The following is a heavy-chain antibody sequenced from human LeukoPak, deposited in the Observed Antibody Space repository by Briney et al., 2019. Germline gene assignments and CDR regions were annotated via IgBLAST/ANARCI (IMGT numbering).Heavy chain of an antibody. D-gene: IGHD2-15*01. CDR1: GFTFSSYS. Sequence: PGGSLRLSCAASGFTFSSYSMHWVRQAPGKGLEWVAVIRYDGSNKYYADSVKGRFTISRDNSKNTLYLQMNSLRAEDTAVYYCARDRWTRCSGGSCYWWMDYYYGMDVWGQGTTVTVSS. CDR3: ARDRWTRCSGGSCYWWMDYYYGMDV. V-gene: IGHV3-33*08. J-gene: IGHJ6*02. CDR2: IRYDGSNK.